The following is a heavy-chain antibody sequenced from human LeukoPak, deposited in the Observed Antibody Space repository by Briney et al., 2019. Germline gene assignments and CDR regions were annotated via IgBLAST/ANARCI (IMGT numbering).Heavy chain of an antibody. V-gene: IGHV3-20*04. CDR2: INWNGGNT. Sequence: GGSLRLSCAASGFTFDDYGMSWVRQAPGKGLEWVSGINWNGGNTGYADSVKGRFTISRDNAKNSLYLQMNSLRAEDTALYYCARDSLRITFGGVIGTFDYWGQGTLVTVSS. J-gene: IGHJ4*02. D-gene: IGHD3-16*02. CDR3: ARDSLRITFGGVIGTFDY. CDR1: GFTFDDYG.